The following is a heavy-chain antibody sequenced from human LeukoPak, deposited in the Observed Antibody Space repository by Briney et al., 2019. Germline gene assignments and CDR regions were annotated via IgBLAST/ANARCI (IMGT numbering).Heavy chain of an antibody. V-gene: IGHV3-20*04. J-gene: IGHJ3*02. D-gene: IGHD3-22*01. Sequence: GGSLRLSCAASGFTFSSYGMSWVRHAPGKGLEWVSGINWNGGSTGYADSVKGRFTISRDNAKNSLYLQMNSLRAEDTALYYCARQSSGYYSAFDIWGQGTMVTVSS. CDR3: ARQSSGYYSAFDI. CDR1: GFTFSSYG. CDR2: INWNGGST.